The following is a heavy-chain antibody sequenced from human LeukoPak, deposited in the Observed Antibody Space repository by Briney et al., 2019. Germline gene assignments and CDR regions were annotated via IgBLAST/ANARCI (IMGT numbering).Heavy chain of an antibody. Sequence: SETLSLTCAVYGGSFSGYYWSWIRQPPGKGLEWIGEINHSGSTNYNPSLKSRVTISVDTSKNQFSLKLSSVTAADTAVYYCARGGRGYLRYHFDYWGQGTLVTVSS. V-gene: IGHV4-34*01. CDR1: GGSFSGYY. CDR2: INHSGST. D-gene: IGHD3-10*01. J-gene: IGHJ4*02. CDR3: ARGGRGYLRYHFDY.